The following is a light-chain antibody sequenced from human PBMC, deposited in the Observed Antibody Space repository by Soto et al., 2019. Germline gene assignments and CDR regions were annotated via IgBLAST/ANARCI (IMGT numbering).Light chain of an antibody. J-gene: IGKJ5*01. CDR2: GAY. V-gene: IGKV3-15*01. Sequence: ILLTKPAATLSVWPGHRVTRACGASQNVISNLTWYQQKPGQAPRLLIYGAYTRATGIQARFSGSGSGTDFTLTIRRLHSEDFAVYYCKQYNNWTITVG. CDR3: KQYNNWTIT. CDR1: QNVISN.